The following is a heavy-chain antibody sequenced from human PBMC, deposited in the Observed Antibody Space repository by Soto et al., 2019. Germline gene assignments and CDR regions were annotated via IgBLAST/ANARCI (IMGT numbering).Heavy chain of an antibody. CDR1: GFTFSSYG. V-gene: IGHV3-30*18. CDR3: AKDHGYYYDSSGFPLGY. Sequence: GGSLRLSCAASGFTFSSYGMHWVRQAPGKGLEWVAVISYDGSNKYYADSVKGRFTISRDNSKNTLYLQMNSLRAEDAAVYYCAKDHGYYYDSSGFPLGYWGQGTLVTVSS. J-gene: IGHJ4*02. D-gene: IGHD3-22*01. CDR2: ISYDGSNK.